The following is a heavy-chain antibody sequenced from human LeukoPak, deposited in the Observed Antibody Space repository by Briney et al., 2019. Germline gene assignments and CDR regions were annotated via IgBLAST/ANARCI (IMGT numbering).Heavy chain of an antibody. D-gene: IGHD5-18*01. CDR2: IYYSGDT. J-gene: IGHJ4*02. CDR3: ARAPRDTNSWYYFDY. V-gene: IGHV4-31*02. Sequence: PSQTLSLTCTVSGGPISSGGYYWSWIRQHPGKGLERIGYIYYSGDTYYNPSLKSRVTISVDTSKNQFSLKLSSVTAADTAVYYCARAPRDTNSWYYFDYWGQGTLVSVSS. CDR1: GGPISSGGYY.